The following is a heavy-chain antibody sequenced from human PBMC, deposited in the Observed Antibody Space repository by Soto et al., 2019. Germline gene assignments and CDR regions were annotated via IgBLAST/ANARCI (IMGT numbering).Heavy chain of an antibody. CDR3: ARGLSIAAAGYYWYFDL. D-gene: IGHD6-13*01. V-gene: IGHV3-30-3*01. CDR2: ISYDGSNK. J-gene: IGHJ2*01. CDR1: GFTFSSYA. Sequence: QVQLVESGGGVVQPGRSLRLSCAASGFTFSSYAMHWVRQAPGKGLEWVAVISYDGSNKYYADSVKGRFTISRDNSKNPLYLQMNSLRAEDTAVYYCARGLSIAAAGYYWYFDLWGRGTLVTVSS.